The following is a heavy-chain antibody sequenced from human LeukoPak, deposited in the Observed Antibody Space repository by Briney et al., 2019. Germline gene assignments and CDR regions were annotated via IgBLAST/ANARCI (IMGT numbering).Heavy chain of an antibody. D-gene: IGHD2-15*01. J-gene: IGHJ5*02. CDR3: ARMDIVVVVAAWFDP. CDR2: ISAYNGNT. CDR1: GYTFTSYG. V-gene: IGHV1-18*01. Sequence: GASVKVSCKASGYTFTSYGISWVRQAPGQGLEWMGWISAYNGNTNYAQKLQGRVTMTTDTSTSTAYMELRSLRSDVTAVYYCARMDIVVVVAAWFDPWGQGTLVTVSS.